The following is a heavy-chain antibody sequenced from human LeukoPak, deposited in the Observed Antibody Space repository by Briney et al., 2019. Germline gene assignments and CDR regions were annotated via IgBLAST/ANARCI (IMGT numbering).Heavy chain of an antibody. CDR1: GFTFSSYG. CDR2: IWYDGSNK. V-gene: IGHV3-33*06. CDR3: AKDTDAYGGDMDV. J-gene: IGHJ6*03. Sequence: PGRSLRLSCAASGFTFSSYGMHWVRQAPGKGLGWVAGIWYDGSNKYYADSVKGRFTISRDNSKNTLYLQMNSLRAEDTAVYYCAKDTDAYGGDMDVWGKGTTVTVSS. D-gene: IGHD3-16*01.